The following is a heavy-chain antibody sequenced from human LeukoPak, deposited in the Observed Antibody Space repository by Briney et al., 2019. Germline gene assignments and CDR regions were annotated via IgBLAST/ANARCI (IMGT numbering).Heavy chain of an antibody. Sequence: GGSLRLSCAASGFTFSSYSMNWVRLAPGKGLEWVSSISSSSSYIYYADSVKGRFTISRDNAKNSLYLQMNSLRAEDTAVYYCARDGYIVVGGDYYYYGMDVWGQGTTVTVSS. V-gene: IGHV3-21*01. CDR1: GFTFSSYS. CDR2: ISSSSSYI. J-gene: IGHJ6*02. D-gene: IGHD2-2*01. CDR3: ARDGYIVVGGDYYYYGMDV.